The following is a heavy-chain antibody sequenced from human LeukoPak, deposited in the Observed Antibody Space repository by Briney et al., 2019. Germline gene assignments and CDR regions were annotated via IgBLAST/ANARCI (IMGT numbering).Heavy chain of an antibody. CDR3: ARDYGVHY. CDR2: IKEDGSER. J-gene: IGHJ4*02. Sequence: PGGSLRLSCAASGFTFSTYWMSWVRQAPGKGLEWVANIKEDGSERHYVDSVKGRFTISRDNAKNSLYLQMNSLRAEDTAVYYCARDYGVHYWGQGTLVTVSS. D-gene: IGHD3-10*01. V-gene: IGHV3-7*01. CDR1: GFTFSTYW.